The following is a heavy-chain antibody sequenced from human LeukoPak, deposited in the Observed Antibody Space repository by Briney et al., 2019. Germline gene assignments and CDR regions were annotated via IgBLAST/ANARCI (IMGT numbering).Heavy chain of an antibody. Sequence: GGSLRLSCAASGFTFSSYGMHWVRQAPGKGLEWVAVISYDGSNKYYADSVKGRFTISRDNSKNTLYLQMNSLRAEDTAVYYCAKDVTYYDSSGYWGQGTLVTVSS. CDR1: GFTFSSYG. CDR3: AKDVTYYDSSGY. CDR2: ISYDGSNK. V-gene: IGHV3-30*18. J-gene: IGHJ4*02. D-gene: IGHD3-22*01.